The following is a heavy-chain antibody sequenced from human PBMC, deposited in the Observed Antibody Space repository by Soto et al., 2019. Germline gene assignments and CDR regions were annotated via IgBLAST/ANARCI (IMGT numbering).Heavy chain of an antibody. V-gene: IGHV1-69*01. CDR2: IIPIFGTA. J-gene: IGHJ5*02. D-gene: IGHD6-19*01. Sequence: QVQLEQSGAEVKKPGSSVKVSCKASGGTFSSYAISGVRQAPGQGLEGMGGIIPIFGTANYAQKFQGRVTITADESPSTAYMELSSLRSEDTAVYYCARAPYPYSSCWNWFYPWGQGTLVTVSS. CDR1: GGTFSSYA. CDR3: ARAPYPYSSCWNWFYP.